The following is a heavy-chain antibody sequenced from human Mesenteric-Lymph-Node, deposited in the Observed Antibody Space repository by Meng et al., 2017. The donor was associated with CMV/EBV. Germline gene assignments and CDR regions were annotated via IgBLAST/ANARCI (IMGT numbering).Heavy chain of an antibody. CDR3: AKANDWNYFDY. V-gene: IGHV3-11*04. J-gene: IGHJ4*02. Sequence: GESLKISCAASGFTFSDYFMKWIRQAPGKGLECITYISSSGSTIYYADSVKGRFTVSRDNAKNTVSLQMNSLRPEDTAVYYCAKANDWNYFDYWGQGTLVTVSS. CDR1: GFTFSDYF. CDR2: ISSSGSTI. D-gene: IGHD3-9*01.